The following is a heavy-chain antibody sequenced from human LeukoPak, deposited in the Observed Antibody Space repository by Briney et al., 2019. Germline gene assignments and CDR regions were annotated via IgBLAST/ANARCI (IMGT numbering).Heavy chain of an antibody. V-gene: IGHV1-2*06. D-gene: IGHD3-10*01. Sequence: ASVKVSCKASGYSLSDYSMHWVRQAHGQGLEWMGRINSNSGGTSYAQDFLGRVTVTRDTSISTAYMEVSGLTSDDTAVYYCARGGSGSGYLYYFDSWGQGTLVSVSS. J-gene: IGHJ4*02. CDR2: INSNSGGT. CDR1: GYSLSDYS. CDR3: ARGGSGSGYLYYFDS.